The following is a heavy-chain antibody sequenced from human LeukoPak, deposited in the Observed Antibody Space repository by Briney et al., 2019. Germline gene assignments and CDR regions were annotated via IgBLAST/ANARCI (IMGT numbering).Heavy chain of an antibody. CDR1: GFTFSSYE. V-gene: IGHV4-39*01. CDR2: IFYSGST. Sequence: GSLRLSCAASGFTFSSYEMNWVRQAPGKGLEWIGTIFYSGSTYYNPSLKSRVTISVDTSKSQFSLKLKSVTAADTAVYYCARHVLRRGPWFFEYWGQGTLVTVSS. J-gene: IGHJ4*02. D-gene: IGHD4-17*01. CDR3: ARHVLRRGPWFFEY.